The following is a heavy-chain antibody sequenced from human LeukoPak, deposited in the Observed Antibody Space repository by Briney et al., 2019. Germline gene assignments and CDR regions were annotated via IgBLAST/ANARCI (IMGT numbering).Heavy chain of an antibody. CDR3: ARGVRSHFYDYSGLYYYYLDL. Sequence: SVKVSCKPSGGTFSGQAVSWVRQAPGQGLEWMGRIIPIFGSTDYSQKFQGRVTITTDGPATIVYMELSSLRSDDTAVYYCARGVRSHFYDYSGLYYYYLDLWGKGTTVTVSS. J-gene: IGHJ6*03. D-gene: IGHD3-16*01. CDR2: IIPIFGST. CDR1: GGTFSGQA. V-gene: IGHV1-69*05.